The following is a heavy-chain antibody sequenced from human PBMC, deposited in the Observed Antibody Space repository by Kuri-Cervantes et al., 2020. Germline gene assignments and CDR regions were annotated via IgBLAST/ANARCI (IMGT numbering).Heavy chain of an antibody. D-gene: IGHD1-7*01. Sequence: ASVKVSCKASGYTFTSYGISWVRQAPGQGLEWMGWISAYNGNTNYAQKLQGRVTMTTDTSTSTAYMELRSLRSDDTAVYYCARVNNWNYDNWYFDLWGRGTLVTVSS. CDR1: GYTFTSYG. CDR2: ISAYNGNT. J-gene: IGHJ2*01. CDR3: ARVNNWNYDNWYFDL. V-gene: IGHV1-18*01.